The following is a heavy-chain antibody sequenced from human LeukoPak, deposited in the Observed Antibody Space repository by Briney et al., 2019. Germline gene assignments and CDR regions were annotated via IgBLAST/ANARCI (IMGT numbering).Heavy chain of an antibody. J-gene: IGHJ6*02. V-gene: IGHV3-21*01. D-gene: IGHD6-13*01. Sequence: PGGSLRLSCAASGFTFSSYSMNWVRQAPGKGLEWVSSISSSSSYIYYADSVKGRFTISRDNAKNSLYLQMNSLRAEDTAVYYCATADLSSSWYHYYYYYGMDVWGQGTTVTVSS. CDR1: GFTFSSYS. CDR3: ATADLSSSWYHYYYYYGMDV. CDR2: ISSSSSYI.